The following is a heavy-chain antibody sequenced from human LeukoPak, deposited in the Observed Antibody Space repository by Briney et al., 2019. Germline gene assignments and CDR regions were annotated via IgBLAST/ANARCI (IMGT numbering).Heavy chain of an antibody. V-gene: IGHV3-48*03. CDR3: AREGYTLDIGPLGDYLGV. CDR2: ISGHSGSTV. CDR1: GFTFSSYE. Sequence: PGGSLRLSCAASGFTFSSYEMNWVRQAPGKGLEWVSYISGHSGSTVYYADSVKGRFTISRDNAKNSLYLQMNSLRAEDTAVYYCAREGYTLDIGPLGDYLGVWGKGTTVIISS. D-gene: IGHD5-12*01. J-gene: IGHJ6*03.